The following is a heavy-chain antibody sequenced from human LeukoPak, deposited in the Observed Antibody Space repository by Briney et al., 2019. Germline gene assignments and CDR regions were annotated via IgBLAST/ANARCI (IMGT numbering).Heavy chain of an antibody. D-gene: IGHD3-22*01. CDR1: GFTVSSKY. CDR2: IYYSGST. Sequence: LRLSCAASGFTVSSKYMSWVRQHPGKGLEWIGYIYYSGSTYYNPSLKSRVTISVDTSKNQFSLKLSSVTAADTAVYYCARSYYYDSSGYYYAWFDPWGQGTLVTVSS. J-gene: IGHJ5*02. CDR3: ARSYYYDSSGYYYAWFDP. V-gene: IGHV4-31*02.